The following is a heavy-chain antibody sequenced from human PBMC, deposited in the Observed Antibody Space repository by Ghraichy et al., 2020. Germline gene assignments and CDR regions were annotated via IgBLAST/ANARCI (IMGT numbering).Heavy chain of an antibody. CDR2: IYYSGST. Sequence: ETLSLTCTVSGGSISSYYWSWIRQPPGKGLEWIGYIYYSGSTNYNPSLKSRVTISVDTSKNQFSLKLSSVTAADTAVYYCARDEITIFGVASYWYFDLWGRGTLVTVSS. V-gene: IGHV4-59*01. CDR3: ARDEITIFGVASYWYFDL. CDR1: GGSISSYY. J-gene: IGHJ2*01. D-gene: IGHD3-3*01.